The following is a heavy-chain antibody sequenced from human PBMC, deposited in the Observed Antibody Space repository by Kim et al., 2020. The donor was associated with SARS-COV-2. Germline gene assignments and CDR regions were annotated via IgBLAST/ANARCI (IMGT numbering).Heavy chain of an antibody. CDR3: ASSPPRPSDPTHYYYYYGMYV. Sequence: SETLSLTCTVSGGSISSYYWSWIRQPPGKGLEWIGYIYYSGSTNYNPSLKSRVTISVDTSKNQFSLKLSSVTAADTAVYYCASSPPRPSDPTHYYYYYGMYVCGQGTTVTVSS. V-gene: IGHV4-59*01. D-gene: IGHD2-21*01. CDR1: GGSISSYY. J-gene: IGHJ6*02. CDR2: IYYSGST.